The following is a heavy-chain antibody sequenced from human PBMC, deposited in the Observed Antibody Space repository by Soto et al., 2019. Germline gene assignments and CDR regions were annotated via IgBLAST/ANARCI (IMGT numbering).Heavy chain of an antibody. D-gene: IGHD2-21*01. CDR1: GFIFSNYE. Sequence: DVQLVQSGGGLVQTGGSLTLSCAASGFIFSNYEMNWVRQVPGKGLEWISYISSYGSTKFYPDSVRGRFTISRDNAKNSLFLQMNSLSAEATAVYFCARIGVVGSRSLDCWGQGTLVTVSS. V-gene: IGHV3-48*03. CDR2: ISSYGSTK. J-gene: IGHJ4*02. CDR3: ARIGVVGSRSLDC.